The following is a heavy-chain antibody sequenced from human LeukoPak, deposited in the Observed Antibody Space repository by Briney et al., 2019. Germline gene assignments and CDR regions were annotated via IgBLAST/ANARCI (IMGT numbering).Heavy chain of an antibody. D-gene: IGHD2-21*01. CDR2: INPNSGVI. Sequence: ASVKVSCKTSEYTFTDYYMHWVRQAPGQGLEWMGWINPNSGVISSAQKFRGRVTMTRDTSITTVYMEVRWLTSDDTAIYYCARADRLDGAPYLIGPWGQGTLVTVSS. CDR1: EYTFTDYY. J-gene: IGHJ5*02. V-gene: IGHV1-2*02. CDR3: ARADRLDGAPYLIGP.